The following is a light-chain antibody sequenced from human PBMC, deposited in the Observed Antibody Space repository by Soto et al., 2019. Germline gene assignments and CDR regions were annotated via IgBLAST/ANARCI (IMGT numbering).Light chain of an antibody. CDR1: SSDVGSYNF. Sequence: LTQPRSVSGSPGQSVTISCTGTSSDVGSYNFVSWHQQHPGKAPKLMIYDVAKRPSGVPDRFSGSKSGNTASLTISGLQAEDEADYYCCTFAGRYSYVFGSGTKVTVL. V-gene: IGLV2-11*01. CDR2: DVA. CDR3: CTFAGRYSYV. J-gene: IGLJ1*01.